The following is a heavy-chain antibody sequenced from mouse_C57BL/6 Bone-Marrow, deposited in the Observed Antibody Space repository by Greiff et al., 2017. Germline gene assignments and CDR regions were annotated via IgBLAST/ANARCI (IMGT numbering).Heavy chain of an antibody. D-gene: IGHD2-1*01. V-gene: IGHV1-63*01. Sequence: VQLQESGAELVRPGTSVKMSCKASGYTFTNYWIGWAKQRPGHGLEWIGDIYPGGGYTNYNEKFKGKATLTADKSSSTAYMQFSSLTSEDSAIYYCARIGNYNFDYWGQGTTLTVSS. CDR3: ARIGNYNFDY. CDR1: GYTFTNYW. J-gene: IGHJ2*01. CDR2: IYPGGGYT.